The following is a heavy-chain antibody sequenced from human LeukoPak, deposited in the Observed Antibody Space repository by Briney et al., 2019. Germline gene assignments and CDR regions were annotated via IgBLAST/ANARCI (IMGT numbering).Heavy chain of an antibody. CDR1: GFTFSSYW. CDR2: INSDGSSR. J-gene: IGHJ4*02. Sequence: SGGSLRLSCAASGFTFSSYWMHWVRQTPGKGLVWVSRINSDGSSRHYADSVKGRFTISRDNAKNTLHLQMTSLRAEDTAVYYCARGGPDSSDYSSLFDYWGRGILVTVSS. D-gene: IGHD3-22*01. V-gene: IGHV3-74*01. CDR3: ARGGPDSSDYSSLFDY.